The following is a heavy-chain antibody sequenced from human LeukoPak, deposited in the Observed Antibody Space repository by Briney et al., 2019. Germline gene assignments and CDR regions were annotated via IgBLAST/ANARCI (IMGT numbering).Heavy chain of an antibody. CDR2: IYTSGST. V-gene: IGHV4-61*02. CDR3: ARAAYSHDAFDI. Sequence: SQTLSLTCTVPGGSISSGSYYWSWIRQPAWKGLEWIGRIYTSGSTNYNPSLKSRVTISVDTSKNQFSLKLSSVTAADTAVYYCARAAYSHDAFDIWGQGAMVTVSS. J-gene: IGHJ3*02. D-gene: IGHD6-13*01. CDR1: GGSISSGSYY.